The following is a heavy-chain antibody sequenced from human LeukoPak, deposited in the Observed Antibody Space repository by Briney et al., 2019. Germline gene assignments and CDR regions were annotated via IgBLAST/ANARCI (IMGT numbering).Heavy chain of an antibody. CDR2: ISYDGSNK. Sequence: PGGSLRLSCTASGFTFSSYGMHWVRQAPGKGLEWVAVISYDGSNKYYADSVKGRFTISRDNSKNTLYLQMNSLRGEDTAVYYCAKVGEQQLADYWGQGTLVTVSS. D-gene: IGHD6-13*01. CDR3: AKVGEQQLADY. J-gene: IGHJ4*02. CDR1: GFTFSSYG. V-gene: IGHV3-30*18.